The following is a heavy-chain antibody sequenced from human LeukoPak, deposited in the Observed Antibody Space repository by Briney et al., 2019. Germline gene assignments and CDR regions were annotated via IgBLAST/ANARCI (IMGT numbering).Heavy chain of an antibody. D-gene: IGHD3-3*01. CDR3: ARGEYYDFWSGPGYYFDY. Sequence: PGGSLRLSCAASGFTFSSYSMNWVRQAPGKGLEWVSSISSSGSTIYYADSVKGRFTISRDNAKNSLYLQMNSLRAEDTAVYYCARGEYYDFWSGPGYYFDYWGQGTLVTVSS. CDR2: ISSSGSTI. CDR1: GFTFSSYS. V-gene: IGHV3-48*04. J-gene: IGHJ4*02.